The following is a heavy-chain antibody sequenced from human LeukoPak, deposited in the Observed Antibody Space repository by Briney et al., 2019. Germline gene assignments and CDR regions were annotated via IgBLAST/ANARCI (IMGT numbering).Heavy chain of an antibody. V-gene: IGHV4-34*01. D-gene: IGHD3-10*01. Sequence: SETLSLTCAVYGGSFSGYYWSWIRQPPGKGLEWIGEINHSGSTNYNPSLKSRVTTSVDTSKNQFSLKLSSVTAADTAVYYCATYYYGSGSHYNWFDPWGQGTLVTVSS. CDR2: INHSGST. CDR1: GGSFSGYY. J-gene: IGHJ5*02. CDR3: ATYYYGSGSHYNWFDP.